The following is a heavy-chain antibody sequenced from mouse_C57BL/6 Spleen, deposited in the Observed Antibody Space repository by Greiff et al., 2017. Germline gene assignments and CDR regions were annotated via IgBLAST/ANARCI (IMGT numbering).Heavy chain of an antibody. CDR2: IDPSDSYT. D-gene: IGHD4-1*01. CDR1: GYTFTSYW. J-gene: IGHJ3*01. Sequence: QVQLQQPGAELVMPGASVKLSCKASGYTFTSYWMHWVKQRLGQGLEWIGEIDPSDSYTNYNQKFKGKSTLTVDKSSSTAYMQLSSLTSEDSAVYYCARGDWAWFAYWGQGTLVTVSA. V-gene: IGHV1-69*01. CDR3: ARGDWAWFAY.